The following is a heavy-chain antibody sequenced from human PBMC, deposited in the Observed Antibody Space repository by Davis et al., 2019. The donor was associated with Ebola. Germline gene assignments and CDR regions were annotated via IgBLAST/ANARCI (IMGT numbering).Heavy chain of an antibody. CDR2: INPHNGNT. V-gene: IGHV1-18*04. D-gene: IGHD1-1*01. CDR3: ARAQFPTTSDH. J-gene: IGHJ4*02. CDR1: GYTFTNYG. Sequence: AASVKFSCKASGYTFTNYGITWVRQAPGQGLEWLGWINPHNGNTNYAQNVQGRVTMTTDTSTSTAYMEVGSLRSDDTAVYYCARAQFPTTSDHWGQGTLVTVSS.